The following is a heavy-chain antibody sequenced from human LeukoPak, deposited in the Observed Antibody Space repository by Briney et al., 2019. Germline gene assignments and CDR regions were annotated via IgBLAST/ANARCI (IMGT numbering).Heavy chain of an antibody. J-gene: IGHJ4*02. CDR1: GGSISTSALY. D-gene: IGHD3-3*01. Sequence: PSETLSLTCTVSGGSISTSALYWGWIRRPPGTGLEWIGSIFYSGSTYYNPSFKGRVTISVDTSKNQISLKLSSVTAADTAVYYCARGRFFGIFGVVIQRYYFDYWGQGTLVTVSS. CDR2: IFYSGST. CDR3: ARGRFFGIFGVVIQRYYFDY. V-gene: IGHV4-39*01.